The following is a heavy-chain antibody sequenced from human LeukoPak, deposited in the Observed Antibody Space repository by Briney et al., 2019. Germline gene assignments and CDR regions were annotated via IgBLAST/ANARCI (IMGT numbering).Heavy chain of an antibody. CDR2: ISGDGGST. Sequence: GGSLRLSCAASGFTFDDYAMHWVRQAPGKGLEWVSLISGDGGSTYYADSVKGRFTISRDNSKNSLYLQMNSLRTEDTALYYCAKDVLLWFGEPYAFDIWAKGQWSPSLQ. D-gene: IGHD3-10*01. J-gene: IGHJ3*02. CDR3: AKDVLLWFGEPYAFDI. V-gene: IGHV3-43*02. CDR1: GFTFDDYA.